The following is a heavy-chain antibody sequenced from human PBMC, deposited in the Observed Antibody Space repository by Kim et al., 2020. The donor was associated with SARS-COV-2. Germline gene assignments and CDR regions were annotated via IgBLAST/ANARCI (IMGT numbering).Heavy chain of an antibody. J-gene: IGHJ3*01. V-gene: IGHV3-73*01. Sequence: GGSLRLSCAASGFTFSGSAIHWVRQAAGKGLEWVCGIRSKDNNHAPVYAESMKGRIAISRDNSDNTASLQMNSLKTEDTAVYYCCRGPPYTNSYWDALDVWGQGTMVTVSS. CDR3: CRGPPYTNSYWDALDV. CDR2: IRSKDNNHAP. CDR1: GFTFSGSA. D-gene: IGHD1-26*01.